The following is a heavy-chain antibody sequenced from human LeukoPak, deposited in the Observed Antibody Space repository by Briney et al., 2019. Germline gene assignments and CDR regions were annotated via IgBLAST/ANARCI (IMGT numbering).Heavy chain of an antibody. J-gene: IGHJ3*01. V-gene: IGHV3-53*01. CDR2: IYSGGSP. Sequence: GGSLRLSCAASGFTVRSSYMSCVRQAPGKGLEWVSVIYSGGSPDYADSAKGRFTISSDNSKNTLYLQMNSLRVEDTAVYYCARDGADNSGYYFGSLWGQGTMVTVSS. CDR3: ARDGADNSGYYFGSL. D-gene: IGHD3-22*01. CDR1: GFTVRSSY.